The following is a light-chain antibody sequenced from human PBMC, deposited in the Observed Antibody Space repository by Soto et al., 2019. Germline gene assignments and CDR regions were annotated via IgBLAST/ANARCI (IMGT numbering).Light chain of an antibody. CDR2: VAS. V-gene: IGKV3D-15*01. CDR3: QHYDSARWT. CDR1: QSVRSN. J-gene: IGKJ1*01. Sequence: EIVMTQSPATLSASPGERATLSCRASQSVRSNLAWYQQKPGQAPRLLIYVASTRATGIPDRFSGSGSGTDFSLTISRLEPEDFAVYYCQHYDSARWTFGLGTKVDIK.